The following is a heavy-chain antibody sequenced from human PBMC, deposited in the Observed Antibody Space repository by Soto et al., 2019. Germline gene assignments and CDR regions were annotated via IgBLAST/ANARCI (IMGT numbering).Heavy chain of an antibody. D-gene: IGHD3-22*01. J-gene: IGHJ4*02. CDR1: GFTFSSYA. CDR2: ISGSGGST. V-gene: IGHV3-23*01. CDR3: AKDMKAYITMIDHAY. Sequence: GGSLGLSCAASGFTFSSYAMSWVRQAPGKGLEWVSAISGSGGSTYYADSVKGRFTISRDNSKNTLYLQMNSLRAEDTAVYYCAKDMKAYITMIDHAYWGQGTLVTVSS.